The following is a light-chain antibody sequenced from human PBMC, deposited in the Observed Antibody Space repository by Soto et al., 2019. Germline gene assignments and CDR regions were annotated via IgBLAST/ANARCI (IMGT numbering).Light chain of an antibody. J-gene: IGKJ4*01. CDR3: QQDYDTPPFT. Sequence: IVMTQSPDSLAMSLGERATINCKSSQTVLYRSNNKNYLAWYQQKPGQPPKLLIYWASTRESGVPDRFSGSGSGTHFTLTINSLQAEDVAVYYCQQDYDTPPFTFGGGTKVEIK. CDR1: QTVLYRSNNKNY. CDR2: WAS. V-gene: IGKV4-1*01.